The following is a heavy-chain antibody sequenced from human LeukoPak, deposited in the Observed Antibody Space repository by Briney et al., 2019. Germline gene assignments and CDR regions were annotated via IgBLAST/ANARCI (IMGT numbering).Heavy chain of an antibody. V-gene: IGHV3-48*03. Sequence: GGSLRLSCAASGFTFSSYEVNWVRQAPGKGLEWVSYISSSGSTIYYADSVKGRFTISRDNAKNSLYLQMNSLRAEDTAVYYCARARGIDLESRGLDYWGQGTLVTVSS. CDR2: ISSSGSTI. CDR3: ARARGIDLESRGLDY. D-gene: IGHD3-10*01. CDR1: GFTFSSYE. J-gene: IGHJ4*02.